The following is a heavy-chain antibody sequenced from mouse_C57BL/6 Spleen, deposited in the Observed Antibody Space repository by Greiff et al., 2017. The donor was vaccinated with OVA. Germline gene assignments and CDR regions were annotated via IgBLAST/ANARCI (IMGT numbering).Heavy chain of an antibody. D-gene: IGHD2-1*01. CDR3: TRSAMGNYVGYFDV. V-gene: IGHV1-15*01. Sequence: QVQLKESGAELVRPGASVTLSCKASGYTFTDYEMHWVKQTPVHGLEWIGAIDPETGGTAYNQKFKGKAILTADKSSSTAYMELRSLTSEDSAVYYCTRSAMGNYVGYFDVWGTGTTVTVSS. J-gene: IGHJ1*03. CDR2: IDPETGGT. CDR1: GYTFTDYE.